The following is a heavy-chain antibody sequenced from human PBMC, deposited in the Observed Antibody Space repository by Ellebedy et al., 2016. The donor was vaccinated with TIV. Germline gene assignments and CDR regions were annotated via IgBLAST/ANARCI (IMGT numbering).Heavy chain of an antibody. CDR2: INPGDSYT. D-gene: IGHD5-12*01. J-gene: IGHJ6*02. CDR3: ARKYSGYDPRELDV. V-gene: IGHV5-51*01. CDR1: GYIFNSYW. Sequence: KVSCXGSGYIFNSYWIGWVRQMPGKGLEWMGIINPGDSYTRYSPSFQGQVTISADRSISTAYLQWSSLMASDTAMYYCARKYSGYDPRELDVWGQGTTVTVSS.